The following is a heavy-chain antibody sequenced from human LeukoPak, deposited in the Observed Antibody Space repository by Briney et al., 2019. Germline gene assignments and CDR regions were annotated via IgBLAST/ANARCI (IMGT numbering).Heavy chain of an antibody. V-gene: IGHV3-7*01. J-gene: IGHJ4*02. Sequence: GGSLRLSCVASGFPFSSYWMTWVRQAPGKGLEWVANIKQDGSKKSYVDSVKGRFTISRDNSKNTLYLQMNSLRAEDTAVYYCARDGYYYDSSGNNFDYWGQGTLVTVSS. D-gene: IGHD3-22*01. CDR3: ARDGYYYDSSGNNFDY. CDR2: IKQDGSKK. CDR1: GFPFSSYW.